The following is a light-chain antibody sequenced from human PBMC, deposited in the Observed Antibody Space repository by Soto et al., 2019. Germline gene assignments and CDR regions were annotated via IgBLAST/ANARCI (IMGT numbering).Light chain of an antibody. CDR2: DDS. CDR3: QVWDSSSDPAV. CDR1: DIGSYS. J-gene: IGLJ2*01. Sequence: SYELTQPPSVSVAPGQTARITCGGNDIGSYSVHWYQQRPGQAPVLVVYDDSDRPSGIPERFSGSNSGNTATLAISRVEVGDEADDYCQVWDSSSDPAVFGGGTKLTVL. V-gene: IGLV3-21*02.